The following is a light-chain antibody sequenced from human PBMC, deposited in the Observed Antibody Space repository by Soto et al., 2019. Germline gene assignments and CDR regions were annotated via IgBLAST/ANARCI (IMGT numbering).Light chain of an antibody. Sequence: IVLTQSPGTLSLSPGERAILSCRASQSVSSSYLAWYQQKPGQAPRLLIYGASSRATGIPDRFSGSGSGTDFTRTISRLEPEDFAVYYCQQYGNSPLTFGQGTKVEIK. CDR3: QQYGNSPLT. CDR1: QSVSSSY. J-gene: IGKJ1*01. CDR2: GAS. V-gene: IGKV3-20*01.